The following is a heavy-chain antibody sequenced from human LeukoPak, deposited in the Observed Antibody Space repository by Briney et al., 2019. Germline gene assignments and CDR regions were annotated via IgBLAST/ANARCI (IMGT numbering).Heavy chain of an antibody. CDR3: ARAQRLQIDF. CDR2: MFYSGTTGST. Sequence: SETLSLTCTVSGGSISSHYCTWIRQPPGNRLEWIGYMFYSGTTGSTKYNPSLKSRVTIAVDTSKNQFSLKLSSVTAADTAVYYCARAQRLQIDFWGQGILATVSS. V-gene: IGHV4-59*08. CDR1: GGSISSHY. D-gene: IGHD4-11*01. J-gene: IGHJ4*02.